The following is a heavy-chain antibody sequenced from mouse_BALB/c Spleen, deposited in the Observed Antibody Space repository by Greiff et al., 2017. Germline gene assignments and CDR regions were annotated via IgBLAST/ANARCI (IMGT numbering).Heavy chain of an antibody. CDR3: ARHYYGSPYYFDY. CDR1: GFTFSSYT. V-gene: IGHV5-12-2*01. D-gene: IGHD1-2*01. J-gene: IGHJ2*01. CDR2: ISNGGGST. Sequence: DVKLVESGGGLVQPGGSLKLSCAASGFTFSSYTLSWVRQTPEKRLEWVAYISNGGGSTYYPDTVKGRFTISRDNAKNTLYLQMSSLKSEDTAMYYCARHYYGSPYYFDYWGQGTTLTVSS.